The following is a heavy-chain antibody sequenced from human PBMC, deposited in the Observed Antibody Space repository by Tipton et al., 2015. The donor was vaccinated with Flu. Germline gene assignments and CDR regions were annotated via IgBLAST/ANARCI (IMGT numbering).Heavy chain of an antibody. Sequence: TLSLTCTVSGVSITNFFWSWIRQPPGKGLEWIGYIYYTGATDSNPSLKSRVTMSMYTSKNQLSLKLSSVTAADTAVYYCARGEGPSFYYYMDVWGKGTTVTVPS. J-gene: IGHJ6*03. CDR2: IYYTGAT. CDR1: GVSITNFF. CDR3: ARGEGPSFYYYMDV. V-gene: IGHV4-59*01.